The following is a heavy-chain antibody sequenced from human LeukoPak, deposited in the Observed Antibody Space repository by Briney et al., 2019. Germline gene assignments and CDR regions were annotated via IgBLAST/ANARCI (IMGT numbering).Heavy chain of an antibody. D-gene: IGHD3-10*01. CDR2: INSDGSST. Sequence: GGSLRLSCAASGFTFSSYWMHWVRQAPGKGLVRVSRINSDGSSTSYADSVKGRFTISRDNAKNTLYLQMNSLRAEDTAVYYCARVGYYGSGSYLRFDPWGQGTLVTVSS. CDR1: GFTFSSYW. V-gene: IGHV3-74*01. CDR3: ARVGYYGSGSYLRFDP. J-gene: IGHJ5*02.